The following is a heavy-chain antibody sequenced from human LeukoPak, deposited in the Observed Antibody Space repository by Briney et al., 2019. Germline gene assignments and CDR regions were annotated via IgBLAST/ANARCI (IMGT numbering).Heavy chain of an antibody. CDR2: INWNGGST. Sequence: GGSLRLSCAASGFTFDDYGMSWVRQAPGKGLEWVSGINWNGGSTGYADSVKGRFTISRDNSKNTLYLQMSSLRAEDTAVYYCAKVRDMGFDYWGQGTLVTVSS. J-gene: IGHJ4*02. V-gene: IGHV3-20*04. CDR1: GFTFDDYG. D-gene: IGHD5-24*01. CDR3: AKVRDMGFDY.